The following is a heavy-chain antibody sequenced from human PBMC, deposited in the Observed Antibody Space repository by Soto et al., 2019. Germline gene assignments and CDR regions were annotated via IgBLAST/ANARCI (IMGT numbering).Heavy chain of an antibody. V-gene: IGHV4-59*01. CDR3: ARARRTDSSGYYYPNYYYGMDV. D-gene: IGHD3-22*01. J-gene: IGHJ6*02. CDR1: GGSISSYY. CDR2: IYYSGST. Sequence: SETLSLTCTVSGGSISSYYWSWIRQPPGKGLEWIGYIYYSGSTNYNPSLKSRVTISVDTSKNQFSLKLSSVTAADTAVYYCARARRTDSSGYYYPNYYYGMDVWGQGTTGTVSS.